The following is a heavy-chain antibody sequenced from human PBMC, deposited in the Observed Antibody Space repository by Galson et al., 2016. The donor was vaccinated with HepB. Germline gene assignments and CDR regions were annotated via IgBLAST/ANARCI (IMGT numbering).Heavy chain of an antibody. Sequence: SLRLSCAASGFIFSSYNMNWVRQAPGKGLEWVSSISSSGRYIYYADSVKGRFTISRDNAENSLYLQMDSLRAEDTAVYYCARDVWAALTDYYAMDVWGQGTTVTVSS. D-gene: IGHD6-6*01. CDR1: GFIFSSYN. J-gene: IGHJ6*02. CDR2: ISSSGRYI. CDR3: ARDVWAALTDYYAMDV. V-gene: IGHV3-21*01.